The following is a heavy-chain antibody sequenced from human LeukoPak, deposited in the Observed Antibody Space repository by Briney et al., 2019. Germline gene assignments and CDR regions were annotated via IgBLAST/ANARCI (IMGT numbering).Heavy chain of an antibody. CDR1: GFTFSSYA. V-gene: IGHV3-30-3*01. D-gene: IGHD6-13*01. Sequence: GGSLRLSCAASGFTFSSYAMHWVRQAPGKGLEWVAVISYDGSNKYYADSVKGRFTISRDNSKNTLYLQMSSLRAEDTAVYYCARQRAAGIAYYFDYWGQGTLVTVSS. CDR3: ARQRAAGIAYYFDY. J-gene: IGHJ4*02. CDR2: ISYDGSNK.